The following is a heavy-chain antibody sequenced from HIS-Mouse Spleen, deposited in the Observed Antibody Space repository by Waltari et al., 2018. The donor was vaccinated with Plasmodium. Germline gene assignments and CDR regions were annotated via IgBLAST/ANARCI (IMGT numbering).Heavy chain of an antibody. CDR2: IYSGGST. D-gene: IGHD6-13*01. J-gene: IGHJ4*02. CDR3: ARGNSGYSSSWYLFDY. CDR1: GFTVSSNY. V-gene: IGHV3-53*02. Sequence: EVQLVETGGGLIQPGGSLRLSCAASGFTVSSNYMSWVRQAPGKGLGWVSVIYSGGSTYYADSGKGRCTISRDNSKNTLYLQMNSLRAEDTAVYYCARGNSGYSSSWYLFDYWGQGTLVTVSS.